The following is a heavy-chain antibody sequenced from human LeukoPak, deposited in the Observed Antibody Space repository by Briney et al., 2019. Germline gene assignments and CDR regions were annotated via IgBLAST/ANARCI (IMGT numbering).Heavy chain of an antibody. V-gene: IGHV3-66*01. J-gene: IGHJ4*02. CDR2: IYSGGST. CDR3: ARGLAYSSSWPGLSYYFDY. Sequence: PGGSLRLSCAASGFTFDDYAMHWVRQAPGKGLEWVSVIYSGGSTYYADSVKGRFTISRDNSKNTLYLQMNSLRAEDTPVYYCARGLAYSSSWPGLSYYFDYWGQGTLVTVSS. CDR1: GFTFDDYA. D-gene: IGHD6-13*01.